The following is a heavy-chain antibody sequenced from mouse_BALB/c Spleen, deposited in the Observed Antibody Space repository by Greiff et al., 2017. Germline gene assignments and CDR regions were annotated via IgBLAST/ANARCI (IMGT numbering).Heavy chain of an antibody. D-gene: IGHD2-3*01. CDR2: IYPGDGDT. V-gene: IGHV1-87*01. CDR1: GYTFTSYW. J-gene: IGHJ2*01. CDR3: ARWRYDGYFDY. Sequence: QVQLQQSGAELAKPGASVKMSCKASGYTFTSYWMQWVKQRPGQGLEWIGAIYPGDGDTRYTQKFKGKATLTADKSSSTAYMQLSSLASEDSAVYYCARWRYDGYFDYWGQGTTLTVSS.